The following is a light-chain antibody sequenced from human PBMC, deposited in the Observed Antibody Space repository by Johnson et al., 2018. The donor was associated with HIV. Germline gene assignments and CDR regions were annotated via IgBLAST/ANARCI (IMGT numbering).Light chain of an antibody. V-gene: IGLV1-51*01. CDR1: SSNIGNKY. CDR2: DNN. CDR3: GTWDSTLSAGGV. J-gene: IGLJ1*01. Sequence: QLVLTQPPSVSAAPGQKVTISCSGSSSNIGNKYVSWYQQLPGTAPKLLIYDNNKRPSGIPDRFSGSKSGTSATLGITGLQTGDEAEYYCGTWDSTLSAGGVVGTGPEVTVL.